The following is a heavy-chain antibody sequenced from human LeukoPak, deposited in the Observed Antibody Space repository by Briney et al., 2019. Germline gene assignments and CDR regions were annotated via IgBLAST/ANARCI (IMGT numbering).Heavy chain of an antibody. D-gene: IGHD5-24*01. CDR3: AREMATITYAFDI. CDR2: IKLDGSEK. CDR1: GFTFGKYW. V-gene: IGHV3-7*03. Sequence: GGSLRLSCVASGFTFGKYWMSWVRQAPGKGLEWVANIKLDGSEKNYVDSVKGRFTISRDNTKNSLYLQMNSLRVEDTAVYYCAREMATITYAFDIWGQGTMVTVSS. J-gene: IGHJ3*02.